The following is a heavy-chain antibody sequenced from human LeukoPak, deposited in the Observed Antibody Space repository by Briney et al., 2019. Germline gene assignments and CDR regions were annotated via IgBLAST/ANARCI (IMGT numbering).Heavy chain of an antibody. Sequence: GGSLRLSCAASGFTFSSYGMHWVRQAPGKGLEWVAVIWYDGSNKYYADSVKGRFTISRDNSKNALYLQMNSLRAEDTAVYYCAKRFPYCTNGVCPYYFDYWGQGTLVTVSS. V-gene: IGHV3-33*06. J-gene: IGHJ4*02. D-gene: IGHD2-8*01. CDR3: AKRFPYCTNGVCPYYFDY. CDR2: IWYDGSNK. CDR1: GFTFSSYG.